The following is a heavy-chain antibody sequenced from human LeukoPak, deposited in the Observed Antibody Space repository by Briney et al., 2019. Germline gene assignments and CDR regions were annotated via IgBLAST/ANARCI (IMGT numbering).Heavy chain of an antibody. CDR2: IYYSGST. J-gene: IGHJ4*02. V-gene: IGHV4-59*01. CDR1: GGSISSYY. Sequence: SETLSLTCTVSGGSISSYYWSWIRQPPGKGLEWIGYIYYSGSTNYNPSLKSRVTISVDTSKNQFSLKLSSVTAADTAVYYCARNREDYCGSGYYYFDYWGQGTLVTVSS. CDR3: ARNREDYCGSGYYYFDY. D-gene: IGHD3-10*01.